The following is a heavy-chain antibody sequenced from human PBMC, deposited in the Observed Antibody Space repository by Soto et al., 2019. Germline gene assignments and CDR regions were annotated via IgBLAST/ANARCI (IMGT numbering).Heavy chain of an antibody. J-gene: IGHJ6*04. CDR2: VSFDGSNS. CDR3: ARPIVPAIQNHPYYYYGMEV. Sequence: QVQLVESGGGVVQPGRSLRLSCAASGFTFSNYAMHWVRQAPGKGLDWVAVVSFDGSNSYYADSVKGRFTISRDNSKNTLFLQMNSLRPEDTAVYFCARPIVPAIQNHPYYYYGMEVWGKWTKVTVSS. CDR1: GFTFSNYA. D-gene: IGHD2-2*01. V-gene: IGHV3-30-3*01.